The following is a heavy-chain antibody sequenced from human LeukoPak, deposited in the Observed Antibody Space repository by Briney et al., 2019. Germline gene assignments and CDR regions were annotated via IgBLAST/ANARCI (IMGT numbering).Heavy chain of an antibody. Sequence: GGSLRLSCAASGFTFSDYYMSWIRQAPGKGLEWVSYISSSGSTIYYADSVKGRFTISRDNAKNSLYLQMNSLRAEDTAVYYCARVFPSGGYSGYDFRGIDVLTGQGDAFDIWGQGTMVTVSS. J-gene: IGHJ3*02. CDR2: ISSSGSTI. CDR3: ARVFPSGGYSGYDFRGIDVLTGQGDAFDI. D-gene: IGHD5-12*01. CDR1: GFTFSDYY. V-gene: IGHV3-11*01.